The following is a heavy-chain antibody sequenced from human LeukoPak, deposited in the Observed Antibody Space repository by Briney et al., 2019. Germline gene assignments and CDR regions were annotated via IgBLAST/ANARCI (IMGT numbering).Heavy chain of an antibody. Sequence: SGPTLVKPPQTLTLTCTFSGFSLSTSGVGVGWIRQPPGKALEWLALIYWDDDKRYSPSLKSRPTITKDTSKNQVVLTMTNMDPVDTATYYCARTTTVIVFDYWGQGTLVTVSS. V-gene: IGHV2-5*02. J-gene: IGHJ4*02. CDR1: GFSLSTSGVG. D-gene: IGHD4-17*01. CDR3: ARTTTVIVFDY. CDR2: IYWDDDK.